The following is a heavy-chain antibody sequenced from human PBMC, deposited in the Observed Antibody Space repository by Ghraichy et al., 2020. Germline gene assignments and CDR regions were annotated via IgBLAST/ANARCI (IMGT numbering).Heavy chain of an antibody. CDR3: ANTGLRLGEPYDY. CDR2: ISCSGGST. V-gene: IGHV3-23*01. D-gene: IGHD3-16*01. J-gene: IGHJ4*02. Sequence: GGSLRLTCAASGFTFSSYAMCWVRQPPGKGLEWVSAISCSGGSTYYPDSVMGRFTISRENSKNTLYLQMNSLRAEDTAVYYCANTGLRLGEPYDYGGQGTLVAVSS. CDR1: GFTFSSYA.